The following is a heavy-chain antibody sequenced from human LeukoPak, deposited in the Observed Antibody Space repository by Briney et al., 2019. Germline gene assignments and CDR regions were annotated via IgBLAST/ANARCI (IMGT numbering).Heavy chain of an antibody. J-gene: IGHJ3*02. CDR1: GFTFSSYW. Sequence: PGGSLRLSCAASGFTFSSYWMHWVRQAPGKGLVWVSRINSDASTTTYADSMKGRFTISRDNAKNTLYLQMNSLRAEDTAVYYCAVKWTYDGFDIWGQGTMVTVSS. D-gene: IGHD1-26*01. CDR3: AVKWTYDGFDI. CDR2: INSDASTT. V-gene: IGHV3-74*01.